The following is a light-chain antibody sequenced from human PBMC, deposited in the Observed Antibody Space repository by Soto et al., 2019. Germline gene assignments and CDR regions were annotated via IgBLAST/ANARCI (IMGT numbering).Light chain of an antibody. V-gene: IGLV2-8*01. CDR1: SSDVGYYNY. Sequence: QSALTQPPSASGSPGQSVTISCTGTSSDVGYYNYVSWYQQHPGKAPKLMINEVSKRPSGVPDRFSGSKSGNTASLTVSGLQAEDEADYYCSSYAGSNIWVFGGGTQLTVL. J-gene: IGLJ3*02. CDR2: EVS. CDR3: SSYAGSNIWV.